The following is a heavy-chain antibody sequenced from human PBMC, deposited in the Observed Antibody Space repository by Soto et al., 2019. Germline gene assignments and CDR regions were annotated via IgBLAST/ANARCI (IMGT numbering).Heavy chain of an antibody. CDR1: EFTFSSYW. CDR2: IKQDGSEK. V-gene: IGHV3-7*01. D-gene: IGHD4-17*01. J-gene: IGHJ6*03. CDR3: ARVSHAPTLYYYYYYMDV. Sequence: SLRLSCSSSEFTFSSYWMSLVLQNPVKWLEWVANIKQDGSEKYYVDSVKGRFTISRDNAKNSLYLQMNSLRAEDTAVYYCARVSHAPTLYYYYYYMDVWGKGTTVTVSS.